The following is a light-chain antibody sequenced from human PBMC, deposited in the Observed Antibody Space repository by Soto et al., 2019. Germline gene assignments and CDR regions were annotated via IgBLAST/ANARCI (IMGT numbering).Light chain of an antibody. J-gene: IGLJ2*01. CDR2: DVS. Sequence: QSALTQPPSASGSPGQSVTISCTGTSSDVGGYNYVSWYQQHPGKAPKLIIYDVSKRPSGVPDRFSGSKSGNTASLTVSGLQTEDEADYYCSSYAGSKNVIFGGGTKLTVL. CDR3: SSYAGSKNVI. CDR1: SSDVGGYNY. V-gene: IGLV2-8*01.